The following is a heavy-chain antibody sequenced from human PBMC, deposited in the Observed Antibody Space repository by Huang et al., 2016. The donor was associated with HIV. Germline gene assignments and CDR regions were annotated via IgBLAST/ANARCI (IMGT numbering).Heavy chain of an antibody. CDR3: ARDEGLLRSLDI. Sequence: QVQLLESGPGLVKPSETLSLTCTVSGGSIRSKNWSWIRQPAGKGLEWIGRIWTSGTTNYKPSLKSRIPISVDTSKNQVFLNLTSVTAADSAVYFCARDEGLLRSLDIWGRGRMVTVSS. V-gene: IGHV4-4*07. J-gene: IGHJ3*02. CDR2: IWTSGTT. CDR1: GGSIRSKN. D-gene: IGHD3-3*01.